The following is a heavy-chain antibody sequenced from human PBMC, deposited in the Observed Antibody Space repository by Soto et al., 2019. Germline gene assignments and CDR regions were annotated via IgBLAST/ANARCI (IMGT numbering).Heavy chain of an antibody. Sequence: SGPTLVNPTQTLTLTCTFSGFSLSTSGLGVGWIRQPPGKALEWLALIYWNDDKRYSPSLKSRLTITKDTSKNQVVLTMTNMDPVDTATYYCAHRLTYSSSSEFDYWGQGTLVTVSS. CDR2: IYWNDDK. D-gene: IGHD6-6*01. CDR3: AHRLTYSSSSEFDY. V-gene: IGHV2-5*01. CDR1: GFSLSTSGLG. J-gene: IGHJ4*02.